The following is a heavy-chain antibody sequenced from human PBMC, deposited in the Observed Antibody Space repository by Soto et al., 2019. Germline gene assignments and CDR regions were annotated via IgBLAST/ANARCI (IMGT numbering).Heavy chain of an antibody. V-gene: IGHV3-74*01. CDR3: ARGPAYSDSWYGFDY. D-gene: IGHD6-13*01. CDR2: INNNGSST. Sequence: EVQLVESGGGLVQPGGSLRLSCVASGFTFSRHWMHWVRQAPGKGLLWVSRINNNGSSTSYADSVKGRFTISRDNAKNTLYLQVNSLRAEDTAVYYCARGPAYSDSWYGFDYWCQGTLGTVSS. J-gene: IGHJ4*02. CDR1: GFTFSRHW.